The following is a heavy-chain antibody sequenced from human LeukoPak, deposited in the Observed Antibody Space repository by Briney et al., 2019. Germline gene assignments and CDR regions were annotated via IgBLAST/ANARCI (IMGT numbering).Heavy chain of an antibody. J-gene: IGHJ4*02. Sequence: PGGSLRLSCAASGFTFSTYSMIWVRQAPGKGLEWVSYISSTSSYIYYADSVKGRFTISRGNAKNSLYLQMNSLRAEDTAVFYCARAPRGSGSYSDYWGQGTLVTVSS. D-gene: IGHD1-26*01. V-gene: IGHV3-21*01. CDR1: GFTFSTYS. CDR3: ARAPRGSGSYSDY. CDR2: ISSTSSYI.